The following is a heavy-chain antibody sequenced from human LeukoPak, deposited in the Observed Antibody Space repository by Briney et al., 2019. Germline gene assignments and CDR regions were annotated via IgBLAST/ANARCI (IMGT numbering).Heavy chain of an antibody. CDR1: GYTLTELS. J-gene: IGHJ4*02. CDR3: ATWAPRPHNWAGERYFDY. CDR2: FDPEDGET. D-gene: IGHD6-6*01. V-gene: IGHV1-24*01. Sequence: ASVKVSCKVSGYTLTELSMHWVRQAPGKGLEWMGGFDPEDGETIYAQKFQGRVTMTEDTSTDTAYMELGSLRSEDTAVYYCATWAPRPHNWAGERYFDYWGQGTLVTVSS.